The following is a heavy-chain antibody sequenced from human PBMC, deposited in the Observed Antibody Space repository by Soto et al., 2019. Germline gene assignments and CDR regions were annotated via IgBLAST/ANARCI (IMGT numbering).Heavy chain of an antibody. D-gene: IGHD6-6*01. CDR2: ISGSGGST. Sequence: EVQLLESGGGLVQPGGSLRLSCAASGFTFSSYAMSWVRQAPGQGLEWVSAISGSGGSTYYADSVKGRFPLSRDNSKNALYLQMNSLRAEDTAVYYCAKDPSSSSSLDYWGQGTLVTVSS. J-gene: IGHJ4*02. V-gene: IGHV3-23*01. CDR1: GFTFSSYA. CDR3: AKDPSSSSSLDY.